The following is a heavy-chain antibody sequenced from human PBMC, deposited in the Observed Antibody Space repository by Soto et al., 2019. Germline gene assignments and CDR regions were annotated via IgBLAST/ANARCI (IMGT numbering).Heavy chain of an antibody. CDR3: ARGEILYDGSGYQSFYIDY. Sequence: PSETLSLTCAVSGASVSSGSSYWSWIRQPPGKGLEWIGYIYRSGTTNYNPSLKSRVTISVDTSKSQFSLKLTSVTAADTAVYYCARGEILYDGSGYQSFYIDYWGQGTLVTVPQ. D-gene: IGHD3-22*01. V-gene: IGHV4-61*01. CDR2: IYRSGTT. CDR1: GASVSSGSSY. J-gene: IGHJ4*02.